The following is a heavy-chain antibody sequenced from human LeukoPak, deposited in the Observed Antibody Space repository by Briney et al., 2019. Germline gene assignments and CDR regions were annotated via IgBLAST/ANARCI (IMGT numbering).Heavy chain of an antibody. Sequence: GGSLRLSCAASGFTFSSYRMNWVRQAQGKGLEWLSAISSSSSYIYYADSVKGRFTISRDNAKNSLYLQMNSLRAEDTAVYSCARDFPMYYYDSSGYYPFDYWGQGTLVTVSS. CDR2: ISSSSSYI. V-gene: IGHV3-21*01. J-gene: IGHJ4*02. CDR1: GFTFSSYR. CDR3: ARDFPMYYYDSSGYYPFDY. D-gene: IGHD3-22*01.